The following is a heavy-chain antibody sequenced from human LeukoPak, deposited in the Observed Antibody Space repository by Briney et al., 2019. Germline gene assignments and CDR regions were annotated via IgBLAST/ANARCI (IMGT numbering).Heavy chain of an antibody. Sequence: GGSLRLSCVASGFTFGKYWMTWVRQAPGKGLEWLSTINSNGGVTYYADSVKGRFTISRDNSKNTLSLQMNSLRAEDTAVYYCAKVGSVVIPATAGGHYWGQGTLVTVSS. CDR3: AKVGSVVIPATAGGHY. D-gene: IGHD2-2*01. J-gene: IGHJ4*02. V-gene: IGHV3-23*01. CDR2: INSNGGVT. CDR1: GFTFGKYW.